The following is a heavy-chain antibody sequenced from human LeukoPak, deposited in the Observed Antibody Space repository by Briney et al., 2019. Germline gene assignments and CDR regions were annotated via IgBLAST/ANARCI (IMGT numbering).Heavy chain of an antibody. CDR1: GYTFTSYY. V-gene: IGHV1-8*02. Sequence: ASVKVSCKASGYTFTSYYMHWVRQATGQGLEWMGWMNPNSGNTGYAQKFQGRVTMTRNTSINTAYMELSSLRSEDTAVFYCARGVRDSSGREYFQHWGQGTLVTVSS. J-gene: IGHJ1*01. CDR2: MNPNSGNT. D-gene: IGHD3-22*01. CDR3: ARGVRDSSGREYFQH.